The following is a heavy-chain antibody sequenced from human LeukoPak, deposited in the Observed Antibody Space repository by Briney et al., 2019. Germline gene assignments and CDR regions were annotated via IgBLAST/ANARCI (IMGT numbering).Heavy chain of an antibody. V-gene: IGHV3-48*02. CDR1: GFMFSSYS. CDR3: ARDWDNFDY. J-gene: IGHJ4*02. Sequence: PGGSLRLSCAASGFMFSSYSMNWVRQAPGKGLEWVSYITGKSDIIYYADSVKGRFAISRDNAKNSLYLQMNSLRDEDTAVYYCARDWDNFDYWGPGTLVAVSS. D-gene: IGHD1-26*01. CDR2: ITGKSDII.